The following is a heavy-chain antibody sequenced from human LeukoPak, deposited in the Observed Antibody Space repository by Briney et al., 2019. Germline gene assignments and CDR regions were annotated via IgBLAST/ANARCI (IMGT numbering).Heavy chain of an antibody. D-gene: IGHD5-18*01. Sequence: PSETLSLTCTVSGGSIGSYYWSWIRQPPGKGLEWIGYIYYSGSTNYNPSLKSRVTISVDTSKNQFSLKLSSVTTADTAVYYCARDRGYSYTDYWGQGTLVTASS. V-gene: IGHV4-59*01. J-gene: IGHJ4*02. CDR2: IYYSGST. CDR1: GGSIGSYY. CDR3: ARDRGYSYTDY.